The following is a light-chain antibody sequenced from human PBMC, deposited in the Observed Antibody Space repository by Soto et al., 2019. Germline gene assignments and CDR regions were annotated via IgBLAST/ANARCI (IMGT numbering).Light chain of an antibody. V-gene: IGKV1-5*03. Sequence: DIQMTQSPSTLSASVGDRVTITCRASQSIGEWLAWYQQKPGKAPKLLIYKASGLESGVPSRFSGSGSGTDFTLTISSLQPDDFATYYCQQYNSYSPLTFGGGTKVDIK. CDR3: QQYNSYSPLT. J-gene: IGKJ4*01. CDR2: KAS. CDR1: QSIGEW.